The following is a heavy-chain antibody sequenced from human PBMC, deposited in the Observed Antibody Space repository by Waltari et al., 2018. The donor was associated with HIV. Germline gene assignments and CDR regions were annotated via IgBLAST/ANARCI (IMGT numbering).Heavy chain of an antibody. Sequence: QVQLQQSVPRLMKPPETLSLTCIVSRGSINRYYWNWIRQPAGKALQWIGRIYTSGSTKYNPALKSRVSMSIATSKNQFSLNLTSVTAADTAVYYCARGTYYFDTSSGYPPLDLWGRGTLVTVSS. J-gene: IGHJ2*01. CDR2: IYTSGST. V-gene: IGHV4-4*07. CDR1: RGSINRYY. D-gene: IGHD3-22*01. CDR3: ARGTYYFDTSSGYPPLDL.